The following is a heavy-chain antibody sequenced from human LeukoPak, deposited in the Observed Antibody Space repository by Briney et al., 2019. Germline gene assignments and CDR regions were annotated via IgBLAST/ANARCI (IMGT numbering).Heavy chain of an antibody. CDR1: GGSPSSSY. V-gene: IGHV4-59*01. CDR3: ARCRELARYHYCNDIDV. J-gene: IGHJ6*02. D-gene: IGHD3-9*01. CDR2: IYYSGST. Sequence: SETLSLTCTVSGGSPSSSYWGWIRQPPGKGLEWSGYIYYSGSTNSNPYLMSLIAISVDTAKNQFSTKLSSVTAVDTAVNYWARCRELARYHYCNDIDVWGQGTTVTVSS.